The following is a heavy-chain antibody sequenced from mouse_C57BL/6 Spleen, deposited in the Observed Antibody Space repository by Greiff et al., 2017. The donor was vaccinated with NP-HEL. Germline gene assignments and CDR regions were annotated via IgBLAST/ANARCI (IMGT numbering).Heavy chain of an antibody. Sequence: QVQLQQSGAELVKPGASVKISCKASGYAFSSYWMNWVKQRPGKGLEWIGQIYPGDGDTNYNGKFKGKATLTADKSSSTAYMQLSSLTSEDSAVYFCARGSLGHYAMDYWGQGTSVTVSS. CDR1: GYAFSSYW. D-gene: IGHD4-1*01. V-gene: IGHV1-80*01. CDR2: IYPGDGDT. J-gene: IGHJ4*01. CDR3: ARGSLGHYAMDY.